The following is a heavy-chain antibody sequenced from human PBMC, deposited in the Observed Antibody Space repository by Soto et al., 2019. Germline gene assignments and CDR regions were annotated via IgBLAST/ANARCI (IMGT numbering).Heavy chain of an antibody. CDR3: ARDGQWLPRDGLRSSYYFAY. CDR1: GFNFSSYV. CDR2: IWYDGGNK. J-gene: IGHJ4*02. V-gene: IGHV3-33*01. Sequence: QVQLVASGGGVVQPGRSLRLSCAASGFNFSSYVMHWVRQAPGKGLEWVAVIWYDGGNKYYADSVKGRFTISRDNSKNTLYLQRNSLRAEDTAVYYCARDGQWLPRDGLRSSYYFAYWGQGTLVTVSS. D-gene: IGHD6-19*01.